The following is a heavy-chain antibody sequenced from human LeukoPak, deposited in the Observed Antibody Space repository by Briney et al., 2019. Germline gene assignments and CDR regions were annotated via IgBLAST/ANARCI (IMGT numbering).Heavy chain of an antibody. D-gene: IGHD3-22*01. CDR2: ISKNGNTI. J-gene: IGHJ5*02. Sequence: GGSLRLSCAASGFTFSDYSINWVRQAPGKGLEWVSYISKNGNTIYYADSVKGRFTISRDNAKKSLYLQMNNLRAEDTAVYYCARRDCDSIKCRGSNWFDPWGQGTLVSVSS. CDR1: GFTFSDYS. V-gene: IGHV3-48*01. CDR3: ARRDCDSIKCRGSNWFDP.